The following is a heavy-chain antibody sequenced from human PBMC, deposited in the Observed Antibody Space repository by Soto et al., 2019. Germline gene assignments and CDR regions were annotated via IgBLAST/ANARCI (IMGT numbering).Heavy chain of an antibody. D-gene: IGHD6-13*01. Sequence: ASVKVSCKASGYTFTSYYMHWVRQAPGQGLEWMGWMNPNSGNTGYAQKFQGRVTMTRNTSISTAYMELSSLRSEDTAVYYCARGLIYSSSWYPFDYWGQGTLVTVSS. CDR1: GYTFTSYY. J-gene: IGHJ4*02. CDR2: MNPNSGNT. CDR3: ARGLIYSSSWYPFDY. V-gene: IGHV1-8*02.